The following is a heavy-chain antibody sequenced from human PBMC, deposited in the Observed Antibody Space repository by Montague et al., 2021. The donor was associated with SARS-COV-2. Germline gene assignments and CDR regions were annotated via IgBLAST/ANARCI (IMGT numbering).Heavy chain of an antibody. J-gene: IGHJ4*02. CDR1: GDSDCSKILT. CDR2: TYFRSKWNN. Sequence: CAISGDSDCSKILTRNWNRQSPSRRLDRLGRTYFRSKWNNDYAESVKSRITIDPDTSKHQFSLHLNSVTPEDTAVYYCARIPVGSKYYFDFWGQGTLVTVSS. D-gene: IGHD2-2*01. V-gene: IGHV6-1*01. CDR3: ARIPVGSKYYFDF.